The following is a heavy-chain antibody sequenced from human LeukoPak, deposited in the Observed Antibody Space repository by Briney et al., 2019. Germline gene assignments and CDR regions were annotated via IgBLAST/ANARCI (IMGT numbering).Heavy chain of an antibody. J-gene: IGHJ3*02. CDR2: IIPIFGTA. CDR1: GGTFSSYA. Sequence: SVKVSCKASGGTFSSYAISWVRQAPGQGLEWMGGIIPIFGTANYAQKFQGRVTITAGKSTSTAYMELSSLRADDTAVYYCVREVGRSSGQWLADAFDIWGQGTMVTVSP. CDR3: VREVGRSSGQWLADAFDI. D-gene: IGHD6-19*01. V-gene: IGHV1-69*06.